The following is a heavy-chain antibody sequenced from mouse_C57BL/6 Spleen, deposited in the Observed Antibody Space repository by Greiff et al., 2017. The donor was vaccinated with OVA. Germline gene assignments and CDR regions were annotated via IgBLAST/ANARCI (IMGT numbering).Heavy chain of an antibody. J-gene: IGHJ2*01. V-gene: IGHV1-69*01. CDR1: GYTFTSYW. Sequence: QVQLKQPGAELVMPGASVKLSCKASGYTFTSYWMHWVKQRPGQGLEWIGEIDPSDSYTYYNQKFKGKSTLTVDKSSRTAYRQLRSLTSEDSADYYGARSAAQATDYLDYWGQGTTLTVSS. CDR2: IDPSDSYT. CDR3: ARSAAQATDYLDY. D-gene: IGHD3-2*02.